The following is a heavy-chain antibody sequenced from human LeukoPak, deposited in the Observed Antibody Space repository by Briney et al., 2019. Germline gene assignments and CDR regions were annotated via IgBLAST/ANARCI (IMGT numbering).Heavy chain of an antibody. J-gene: IGHJ4*02. CDR2: ISGSGGST. Sequence: GGSLRLSCTASKFTFSTYNLNWVRQAPGKGLEWVSAISGSGGSTYYADSVKGRFTISRDNSKNTLYLQMNSLRAEDTAVYYCARRSGIAVAGAFDYWGQGTLVTVSS. D-gene: IGHD6-19*01. CDR1: KFTFSTYN. V-gene: IGHV3-23*01. CDR3: ARRSGIAVAGAFDY.